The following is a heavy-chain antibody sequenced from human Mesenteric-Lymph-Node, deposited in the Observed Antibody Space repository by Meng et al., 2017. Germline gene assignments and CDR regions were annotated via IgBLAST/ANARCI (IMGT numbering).Heavy chain of an antibody. CDR3: ARGYLWFGN. CDR1: GGSFSSYY. V-gene: IGHV4-34*01. CDR2: INHSGST. Sequence: QLQLQEWGAGLLKPSETLPLTCAVYGGSFSSYYWSWIRQPPGKGLXWFGEINHSGSTNYNPSLKSRVTISVDTSKNQFSLKLSSVTAADTAVYYCARGYLWFGNWGQGTLVTVSS. J-gene: IGHJ4*02. D-gene: IGHD3-10*01.